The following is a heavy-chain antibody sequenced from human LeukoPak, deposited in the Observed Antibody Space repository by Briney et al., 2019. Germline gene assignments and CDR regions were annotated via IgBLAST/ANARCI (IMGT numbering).Heavy chain of an antibody. V-gene: IGHV3-9*01. CDR2: INWNSDSI. D-gene: IGHD3-9*01. Sequence: GGSLRLSCAVSGFTFDDYAMHWVRQVPGKGLEWVSGINWNSDSIGYADSVKGRFTISRDNAKNSLYLQMNSLRAEDTAVYYCARDSDILTGSNAFDIWGQGTMVTVSS. CDR1: GFTFDDYA. CDR3: ARDSDILTGSNAFDI. J-gene: IGHJ3*02.